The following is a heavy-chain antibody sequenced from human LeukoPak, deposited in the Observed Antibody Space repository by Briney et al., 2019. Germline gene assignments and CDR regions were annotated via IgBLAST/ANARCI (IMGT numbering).Heavy chain of an antibody. V-gene: IGHV4-38-2*02. CDR2: IYHSGST. D-gene: IGHD3-9*01. J-gene: IGHJ6*03. CDR1: GYSISSGYY. CDR3: ARALRYFDWWVMDV. Sequence: SETLSLTCTVSGYSISSGYYWGWIRQPPGKGLEWIVSIYHSGSTYYNPSLKSRVTISVDTSKNQFSLKLSSVTAADTAVYYCARALRYFDWWVMDVWGKGTTVTISS.